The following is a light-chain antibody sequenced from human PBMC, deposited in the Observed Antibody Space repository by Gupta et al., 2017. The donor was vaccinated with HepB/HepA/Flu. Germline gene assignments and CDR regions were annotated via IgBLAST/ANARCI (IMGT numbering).Light chain of an antibody. CDR3: QQYRNCWT. V-gene: IGKV1-5*03. Sequence: DIQMTQSPSTLSASVGDRVTISCRASQSISFWLAWYQQKPGKAPKLLIYKTSNLESGVPSRFSGSGAGTEFTLTISSLQPDDFATYYCQQYRNCWTFGQGTKVEIK. CDR2: KTS. CDR1: QSISFW. J-gene: IGKJ1*01.